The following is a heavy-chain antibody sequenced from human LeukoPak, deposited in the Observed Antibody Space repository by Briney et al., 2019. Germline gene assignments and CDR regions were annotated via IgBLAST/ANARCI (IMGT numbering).Heavy chain of an antibody. CDR2: ISSSSSYI. Sequence: GGSLRLSCAASGFTFSSYSMTWVRQAPGKGLEWVSSISSSSSYIYYADSVKGRFTISRDNAKNSLYLQMNSLRAEDTAVYYCASYSSIAARGAFDIWGQGTMVTVSS. J-gene: IGHJ3*02. CDR1: GFTFSSYS. D-gene: IGHD6-6*01. V-gene: IGHV3-21*01. CDR3: ASYSSIAARGAFDI.